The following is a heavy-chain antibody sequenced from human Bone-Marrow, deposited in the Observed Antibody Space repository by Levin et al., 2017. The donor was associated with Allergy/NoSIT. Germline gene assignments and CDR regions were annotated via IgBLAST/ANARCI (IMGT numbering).Heavy chain of an antibody. J-gene: IGHJ4*02. Sequence: GESLKISCAASGFTFSDYYMSWIRQAPGKGLEWVSYISSSGSTIYYADSVKGRFTISRDNAKNSLYLQMNSLRAEDTAVYYCARGRSGSRVSYWGQGTLVTVSS. V-gene: IGHV3-11*01. CDR1: GFTFSDYY. CDR2: ISSSGSTI. D-gene: IGHD1-26*01. CDR3: ARGRSGSRVSY.